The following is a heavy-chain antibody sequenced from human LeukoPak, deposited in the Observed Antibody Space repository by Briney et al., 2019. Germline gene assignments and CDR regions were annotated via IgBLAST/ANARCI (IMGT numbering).Heavy chain of an antibody. CDR3: AKDSRGMRPATILDY. D-gene: IGHD2-2*01. Sequence: GGSLRLSCAVSGITLSNYAMSWVRQAPGKGLEWVAGISGSGGGTNYADSVKGRFTISRDNSKNTLYLQMNSLRAEDTAVYYCAKDSRGMRPATILDYWGQGTLVTVSS. J-gene: IGHJ4*02. V-gene: IGHV3-23*01. CDR1: GITLSNYA. CDR2: ISGSGGGT.